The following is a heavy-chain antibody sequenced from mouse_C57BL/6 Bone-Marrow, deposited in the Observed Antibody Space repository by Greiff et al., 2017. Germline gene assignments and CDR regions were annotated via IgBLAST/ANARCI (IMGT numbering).Heavy chain of an antibody. CDR2: IYPGSGNT. D-gene: IGHD1-1*01. CDR1: GYSFTSYY. J-gene: IGHJ3*01. V-gene: IGHV1-66*01. Sequence: QVQLQQSGPELVKPGASVKISCKASGYSFTSYYIHWVKQRPGQGLEWIGWIYPGSGNTKYNEKFKGKATLTADTSSSTAYMQLSSLTSEDSAVFYCASSLYYYGSSLFAYWGQGTPVTVSA. CDR3: ASSLYYYGSSLFAY.